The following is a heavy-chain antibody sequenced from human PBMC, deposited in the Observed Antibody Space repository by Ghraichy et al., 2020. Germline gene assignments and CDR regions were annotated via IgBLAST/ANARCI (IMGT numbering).Heavy chain of an antibody. CDR3: ARVMTSYCGGDCYSHCFDF. D-gene: IGHD2-21*02. CDR2: IYHTGST. Sequence: SETLSLTCTVSGGSVSSGSHHWSWIRQPPGKGLEWIGSIYHTGSTNYNPSLKSRVTISVDTSKNQFSLKLRTVTAADTAVYYCARVMTSYCGGDCYSHCFDFWGQGTLVTASS. CDR1: GGSVSSGSHH. V-gene: IGHV4-61*01. J-gene: IGHJ4*02.